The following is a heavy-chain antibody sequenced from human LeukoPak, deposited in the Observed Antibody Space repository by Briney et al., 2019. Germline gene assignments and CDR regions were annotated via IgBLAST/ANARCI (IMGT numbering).Heavy chain of an antibody. Sequence: GGSLRLSCAASGFTFSNACMSWVRQAPGKGLEWVGHIKSKADGGTTDFAARVKGRFTISRDDSKNTLFLQMNSLKTEDTAVYYCTTGTWIQLWLADYWGQGTLVTVSS. CDR1: GFTFSNAC. CDR3: TTGTWIQLWLADY. V-gene: IGHV3-15*01. J-gene: IGHJ4*02. D-gene: IGHD5-18*01. CDR2: IKSKADGGTT.